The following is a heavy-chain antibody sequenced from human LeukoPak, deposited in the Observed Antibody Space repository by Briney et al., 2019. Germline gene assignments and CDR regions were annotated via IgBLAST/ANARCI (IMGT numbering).Heavy chain of an antibody. Sequence: SETLSLTCTVSGYSLSSGYYWGRVRQPPGKGLEWIGSIFHSGSTYYNPSLKSRVTISVDTSKYQFSLKLSSVTATDTAVYFCARDRKYCTSTTCHSSMDVWGKGTAVTVSS. CDR1: GYSLSSGYY. J-gene: IGHJ6*03. CDR2: IFHSGST. D-gene: IGHD2-2*01. CDR3: ARDRKYCTSTTCHSSMDV. V-gene: IGHV4-38-2*02.